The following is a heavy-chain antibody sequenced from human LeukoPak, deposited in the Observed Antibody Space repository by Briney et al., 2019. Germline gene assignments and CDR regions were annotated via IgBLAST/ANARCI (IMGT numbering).Heavy chain of an antibody. V-gene: IGHV3-74*01. Sequence: GGSLRLSCAASGFTFSMYWMHWVCQAPGKGLVWVSRIKSDGSTNYADSVKGRFTISRDNAKNTVSLQMNSLRPEDTGVYYCTRAPSEIGGYYPEYFRHWGQGTLVTVSS. J-gene: IGHJ1*01. CDR3: TRAPSEIGGYYPEYFRH. CDR1: GFTFSMYW. D-gene: IGHD3-22*01. CDR2: IKSDGST.